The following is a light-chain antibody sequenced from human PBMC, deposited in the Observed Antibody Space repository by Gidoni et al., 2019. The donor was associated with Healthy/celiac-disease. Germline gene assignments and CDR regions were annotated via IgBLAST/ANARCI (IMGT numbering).Light chain of an antibody. CDR3: CSYAGSS. CDR1: SSYVGGYNY. Sequence: HSALTQPRSVSGSPGQSVTISCTGTSSYVGGYNYVSWYQQHPGKAPKLMIYDVSKRPEGVPDRFSGYKSGNTASLTISGLQAEDEADDYCCSYAGSSFGGGTKLTVL. V-gene: IGLV2-11*01. J-gene: IGLJ2*01. CDR2: DVS.